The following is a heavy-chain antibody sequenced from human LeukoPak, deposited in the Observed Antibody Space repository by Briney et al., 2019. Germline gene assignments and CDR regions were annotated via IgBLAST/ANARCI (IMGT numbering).Heavy chain of an antibody. V-gene: IGHV3-7*01. D-gene: IGHD2-8*01. CDR3: ARVLIETRFIWFEP. CDR2: IKQDGSEK. Sequence: PGGSLRLSCPVSGFTFSDYAMTWVRQAPGKGLEWVANIKQDGSEKYYVDSVKGRFTISRDNAKNSLYLQMNSLRAEDTAVYYCARVLIETRFIWFEPWGQGTLVTVSS. J-gene: IGHJ5*02. CDR1: GFTFSDYA.